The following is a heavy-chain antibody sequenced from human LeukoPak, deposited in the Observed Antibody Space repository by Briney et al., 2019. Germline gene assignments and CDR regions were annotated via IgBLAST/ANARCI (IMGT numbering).Heavy chain of an antibody. CDR1: GYSFTSYG. CDR3: AGLTTANNWFDP. V-gene: IGHV1-18*01. CDR2: ISAYNGNT. Sequence: GASVKVSCKASGYSFTSYGISWVRQAPGQGLEWMGWISAYNGNTNYAQKLQGRVTMTTDTSTNTAYMELRSLRSDDTAVYYCAGLTTANNWFDPWGQGTLVTVSS. J-gene: IGHJ5*02. D-gene: IGHD1-1*01.